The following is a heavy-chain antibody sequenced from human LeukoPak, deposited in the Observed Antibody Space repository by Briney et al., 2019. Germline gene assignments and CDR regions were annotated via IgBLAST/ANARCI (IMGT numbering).Heavy chain of an antibody. V-gene: IGHV1-2*02. Sequence: ASVKVSCKASGYTFIGYNMHWVRQAPGQGLEWMGWINPNSGGTNYAQKFQGRVTMTRDTSISTAYMELSSLRSDDTAVYYCARSYSGHDFMIWGQGTLVTVSS. CDR1: GYTFIGYN. D-gene: IGHD5-12*01. CDR2: INPNSGGT. CDR3: ARSYSGHDFMI. J-gene: IGHJ4*02.